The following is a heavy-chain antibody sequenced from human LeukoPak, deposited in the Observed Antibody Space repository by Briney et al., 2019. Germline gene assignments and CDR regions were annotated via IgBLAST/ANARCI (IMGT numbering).Heavy chain of an antibody. CDR2: IYSSVTT. CDR3: ARLDDREKFDK. Sequence: SETLSLTCSVSGGSISRYYWSWIRQSPGKGLEWIGFIYSSVTTKYNPSLQSRVSISIDMSRSQFSLKVTSVTASDTAVYYCARLDDREKFDKWGQGTLVTVSS. J-gene: IGHJ4*02. D-gene: IGHD3-22*01. V-gene: IGHV4-4*09. CDR1: GGSISRYY.